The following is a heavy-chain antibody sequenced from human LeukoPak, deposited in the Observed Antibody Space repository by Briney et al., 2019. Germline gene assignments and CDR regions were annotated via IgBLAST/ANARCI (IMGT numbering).Heavy chain of an antibody. CDR3: ARDPRGYCSGGSCYSGYYFDY. D-gene: IGHD2-15*01. CDR1: GFMFGNFG. V-gene: IGHV3-30*03. CDR2: ISYDGKKE. J-gene: IGHJ4*02. Sequence: QTGGSLRLSCAASGFMFGNFGMHWVRQAPGKGLEWVAVISYDGKKEYYKQSVKGRFTISRDNSKNTLYLQMNSLRAEDTAVYYCARDPRGYCSGGSCYSGYYFDYWGQGTLVTVSS.